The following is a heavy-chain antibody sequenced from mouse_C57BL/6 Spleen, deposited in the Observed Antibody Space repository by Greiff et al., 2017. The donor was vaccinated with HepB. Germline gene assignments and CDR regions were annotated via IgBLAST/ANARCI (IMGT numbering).Heavy chain of an antibody. CDR2: IYPGDGDT. V-gene: IGHV1-82*01. CDR3: ARSTVVATRYFDV. Sequence: QGQLQQSGPELVKPGASVKISCKASGYAFSSSWMNWVKQRPGKGLEWIGRIYPGDGDTNYNGKFKGKATLTADKSSSTAYMQLSSLTSEDSAVYFCARSTVVATRYFDVWGTGTTVTVSS. J-gene: IGHJ1*03. CDR1: GYAFSSSW. D-gene: IGHD1-1*01.